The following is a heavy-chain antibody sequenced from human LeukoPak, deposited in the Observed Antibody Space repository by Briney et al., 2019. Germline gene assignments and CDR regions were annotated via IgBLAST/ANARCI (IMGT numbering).Heavy chain of an antibody. CDR1: GFTFSSYE. D-gene: IGHD3-10*02. J-gene: IGHJ6*04. Sequence: GGPLRLSCAASGFTFSSYEMGWVRQAPGRGLVWVSYISSSGSTIYYADSVKGRFTISRDNAKNSLYLQMNSLRAEDTAVYYCAELGITMIGGVWGKGTTVTISS. V-gene: IGHV3-48*03. CDR3: AELGITMIGGV. CDR2: ISSSGSTI.